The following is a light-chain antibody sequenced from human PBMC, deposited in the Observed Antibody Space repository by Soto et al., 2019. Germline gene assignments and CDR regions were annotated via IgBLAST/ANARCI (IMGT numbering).Light chain of an antibody. V-gene: IGKV1-5*03. CDR2: KAA. J-gene: IGKJ1*01. CDR3: QQYNYYSRT. CDR1: QSISSW. Sequence: DIQMTQSPSTLSASVGDRVTITCRASQSISSWLAWYQQKPGKAPKLLIYKAASLESGVPSRFSVSGSGTEFTLTISSLQPDDFATYYCQQYNYYSRTFGQGTKVDIK.